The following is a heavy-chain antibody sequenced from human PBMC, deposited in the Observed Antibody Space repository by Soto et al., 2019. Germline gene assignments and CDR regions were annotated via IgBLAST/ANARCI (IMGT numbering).Heavy chain of an antibody. D-gene: IGHD2-2*01. CDR3: ARIGTAAPKY. V-gene: IGHV3-48*02. CDR2: ISSSSSSM. Sequence: EVQLVESGGGLVQPGGSLRLSCAASGFTFSDYSMIWVHQAPGKGLEWVSYISSSSSSMYYADSVKGRFTISRDNAKNSLYLQMNSLRDEDTAVYYCARIGTAAPKYWGQGTLVTVSS. J-gene: IGHJ4*02. CDR1: GFTFSDYS.